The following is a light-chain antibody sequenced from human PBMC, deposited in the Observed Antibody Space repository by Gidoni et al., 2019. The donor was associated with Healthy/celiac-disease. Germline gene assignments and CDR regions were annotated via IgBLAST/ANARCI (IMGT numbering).Light chain of an antibody. V-gene: IGLV2-14*01. J-gene: IGLJ2*01. CDR2: DVS. CDR3: SSYTSSSTLV. CDR1: SSDVGGYNY. Sequence: QSALPQPASVSVSPGQSITISCTGTSSDVGGYNYVSWYQQHPGKAPKRMIYDVSNRPSGVSNRLSGSKSGNTASLTISGLQAEDEADYYCSSYTSSSTLVFGGGTKLTVL.